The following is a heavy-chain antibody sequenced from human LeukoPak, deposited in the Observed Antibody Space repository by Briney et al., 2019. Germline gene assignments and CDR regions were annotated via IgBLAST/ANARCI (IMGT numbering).Heavy chain of an antibody. CDR3: ARHQRLDYYDSRGEFDY. CDR2: IYPGDSDT. Sequence: GESLKISCKGSGYSFTSYWIGWVRRMPGKGLEWMGIIYPGDSDTRYSPSFQGQVTISADKSIRTAYLQWSSLKASDTAMYYCARHQRLDYYDSRGEFDYWGQGTLVTVSS. V-gene: IGHV5-51*01. CDR1: GYSFTSYW. D-gene: IGHD3-22*01. J-gene: IGHJ4*02.